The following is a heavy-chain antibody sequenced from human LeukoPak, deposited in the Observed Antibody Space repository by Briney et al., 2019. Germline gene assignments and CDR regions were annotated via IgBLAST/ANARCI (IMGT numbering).Heavy chain of an antibody. CDR3: ARGPAYCSSTSCYWFDY. CDR2: IIPIFGTA. Sequence: ASVKVSCKASGGTSSSYAISWVRQAPGQGLEWMGGIIPIFGTANYAQKFQGRVTITADESTSTAYMELSSLRSEDTAVYYCARGPAYCSSTSCYWFDYWGQGTLVTVSS. V-gene: IGHV1-69*13. D-gene: IGHD2-2*01. CDR1: GGTSSSYA. J-gene: IGHJ4*02.